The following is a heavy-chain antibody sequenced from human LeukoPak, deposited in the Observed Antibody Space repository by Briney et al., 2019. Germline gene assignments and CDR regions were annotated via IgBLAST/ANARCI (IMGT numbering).Heavy chain of an antibody. V-gene: IGHV3-7*01. D-gene: IGHD3-22*01. CDR2: IKQGGGER. Sequence: GGSLRLSCAPSGFTFTTYWMGWVRQSPVKGLEWVASIKQGGGERHYVDSVKGRFTISRDNAQNSLYLQMNSLRAEDTAVYYCAKDTYYYDSSGYYPDYWGQGTLVTVSS. J-gene: IGHJ4*02. CDR1: GFTFTTYW. CDR3: AKDTYYYDSSGYYPDY.